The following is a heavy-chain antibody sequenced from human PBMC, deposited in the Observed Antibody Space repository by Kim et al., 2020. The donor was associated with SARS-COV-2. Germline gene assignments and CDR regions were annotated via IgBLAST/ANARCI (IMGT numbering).Heavy chain of an antibody. Sequence: GGSLRLSCAASGFTFDDYAMHWVRQAPGKGLEWVSGISWNSGSIGYADSVKGRFTISRDNAKNSLYLQMNSLRAEDTALYYCAKDGGGSGYDYGGFDYWGQGTLVTVSS. CDR2: ISWNSGSI. D-gene: IGHD5-12*01. CDR3: AKDGGGSGYDYGGFDY. CDR1: GFTFDDYA. J-gene: IGHJ4*02. V-gene: IGHV3-9*01.